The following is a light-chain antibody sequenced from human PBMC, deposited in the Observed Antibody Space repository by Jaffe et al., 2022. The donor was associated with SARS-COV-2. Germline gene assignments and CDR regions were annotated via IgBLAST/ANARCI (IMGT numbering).Light chain of an antibody. CDR1: SSDVGTYNY. CDR3: SSFTSINTRV. J-gene: IGLJ1*01. Sequence: QSALTQPASVSGSPGQPITISCTGTSSDVGTYNYVSWYQQHSGKAPKLIIYDVTNRPSGVSDRFSGSKSGNTASLTISGLQAEDEADYYCSSFTSINTRVFGTGTKVIVL. CDR2: DVT. V-gene: IGLV2-14*03.